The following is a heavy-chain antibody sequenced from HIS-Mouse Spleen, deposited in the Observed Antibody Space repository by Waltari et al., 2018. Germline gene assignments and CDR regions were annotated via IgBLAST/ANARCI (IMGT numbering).Heavy chain of an antibody. D-gene: IGHD2-2*01. CDR3: ARDRECSSTSCLFGY. J-gene: IGHJ4*02. V-gene: IGHV1-69*04. CDR2: IIPILGIA. Sequence: QVQLVQSGAEGKKPGSSVKVSCKASVGTFSSYAISWGRPAHGQGLEWMGRIIPILGIANYAQKFQGRVTSTADKSTSTAYMELSSLRSEDTAVYYCARDRECSSTSCLFGYWGQGTLVTVSS. CDR1: VGTFSSYA.